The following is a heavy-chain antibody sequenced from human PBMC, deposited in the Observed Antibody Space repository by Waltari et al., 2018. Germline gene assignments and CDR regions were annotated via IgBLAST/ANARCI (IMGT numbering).Heavy chain of an antibody. J-gene: IGHJ2*01. CDR3: ARIGDPFRWYFDL. V-gene: IGHV3-53*01. Sequence: EVQLVESGGGLIQPGGSLRLSCAASGFMVRNHYMSWVRQAPGKGLEWVSLIYSGGSSYYAESLQGRFTISRDISRNTLYIQMNSLTADDTAVYYCARIGDPFRWYFDLWGRGTLVTVSS. D-gene: IGHD3-16*01. CDR2: IYSGGSS. CDR1: GFMVRNHY.